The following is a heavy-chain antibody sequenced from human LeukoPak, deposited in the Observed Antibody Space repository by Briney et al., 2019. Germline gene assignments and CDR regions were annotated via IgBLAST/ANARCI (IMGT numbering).Heavy chain of an antibody. V-gene: IGHV1-18*01. CDR3: ARGYDYGDYNWFDP. Sequence: ASVKVSCKASVYTFTRYGIGWVRQAPGQGLEWMGWINPYNGNTNYAQRFQGRVTMTTDTSTSTAYMELRSLRSDDTAVYYCARGYDYGDYNWFDPWGQGTLVTVSS. J-gene: IGHJ5*02. CDR1: VYTFTRYG. CDR2: INPYNGNT. D-gene: IGHD4-17*01.